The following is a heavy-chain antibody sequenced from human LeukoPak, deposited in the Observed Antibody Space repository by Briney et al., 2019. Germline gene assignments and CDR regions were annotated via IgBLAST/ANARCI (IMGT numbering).Heavy chain of an antibody. CDR3: ARDWNDGFYFDY. CDR1: GGSISSGSYY. Sequence: PSETLSLTCTVSGGSISSGSYYWSWIRQPAGKGLEWIGRIYTSGSTNYNPSLKSRVTISVDTSKNQFSLKLSSVTAADTAVYYCARDWNDGFYFDYWGQGTLVTVSS. V-gene: IGHV4-61*02. CDR2: IYTSGST. D-gene: IGHD1-1*01. J-gene: IGHJ4*02.